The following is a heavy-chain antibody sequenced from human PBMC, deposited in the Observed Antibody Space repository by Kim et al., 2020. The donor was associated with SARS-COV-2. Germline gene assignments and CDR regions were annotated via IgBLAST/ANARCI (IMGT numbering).Heavy chain of an antibody. CDR3: ARVTPDYYYYMDV. J-gene: IGHJ6*03. CDR1: GGSISTGDYY. CDR2: IYHSGST. V-gene: IGHV4-30-4*01. Sequence: SETLSLTCTVSGGSISTGDYYWSWIRQPPGKGLDWIGFIYHSGSTYYNPSLKSGVTISIDMTKNQFSLKLRSVTAADTAVYYCARVTPDYYYYMDVWG.